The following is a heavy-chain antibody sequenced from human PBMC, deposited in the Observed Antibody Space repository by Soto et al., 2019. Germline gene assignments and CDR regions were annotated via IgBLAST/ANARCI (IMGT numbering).Heavy chain of an antibody. V-gene: IGHV3-23*01. D-gene: IGHD2-21*01. CDR2: ISGSGGST. Sequence: GGSLRLSCAASGFTFSSYAMSWVRQAPGKGLEWVSAISGSGGSTYYADSVKGRFTISRDNSKNTLYLQMNSLRAEDTAVYYCAKNPLHVVVVIAIPYYYMDVWGKGTTVTVSS. CDR1: GFTFSSYA. J-gene: IGHJ6*03. CDR3: AKNPLHVVVVIAIPYYYMDV.